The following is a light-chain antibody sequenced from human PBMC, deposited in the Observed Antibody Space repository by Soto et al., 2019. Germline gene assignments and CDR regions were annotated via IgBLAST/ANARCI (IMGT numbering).Light chain of an antibody. V-gene: IGKV3-15*01. CDR3: QQYNDWPTP. Sequence: DIVLTQSPATVSVSPGERATLSCRASQSVGTSVAWYQQKAGQAPRLLIYGASTRATGVPARFSGSGSGTDFTLTIASLQSEDFGVYYCQQYNDWPTPFGQGSKVESK. CDR1: QSVGTS. J-gene: IGKJ1*01. CDR2: GAS.